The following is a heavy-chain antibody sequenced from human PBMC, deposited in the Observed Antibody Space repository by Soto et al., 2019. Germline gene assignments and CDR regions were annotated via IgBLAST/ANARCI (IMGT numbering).Heavy chain of an antibody. D-gene: IGHD1-26*01. CDR3: ARESIVGATNTFDY. Sequence: EVQLVESGGGLVQPGESLRLSCAASGFTVSSNYMSWVRQAPGKGLEWVSIIYSGGSTYYADSVKGRCTISRDNSKNTLYLQMNSLRAEDTAVYYCARESIVGATNTFDYWGQGTLVTVSS. CDR1: GFTVSSNY. V-gene: IGHV3-66*01. CDR2: IYSGGST. J-gene: IGHJ4*02.